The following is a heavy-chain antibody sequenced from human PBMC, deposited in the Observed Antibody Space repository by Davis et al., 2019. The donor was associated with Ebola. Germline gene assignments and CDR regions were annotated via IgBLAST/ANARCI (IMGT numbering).Heavy chain of an antibody. CDR3: ARGRRWLQFDY. J-gene: IGHJ4*02. CDR2: ISYDGSNK. Sequence: GESLKISCAASGFTFSSYGMHWVRQAPGKGLERVAVISYDGSNKYYADSVKGRFTISRDNAKNSLYLQMNSLRAEDTAVYYCARGRRWLQFDYWGQGTLVTVSS. D-gene: IGHD5-24*01. CDR1: GFTFSSYG. V-gene: IGHV3-33*01.